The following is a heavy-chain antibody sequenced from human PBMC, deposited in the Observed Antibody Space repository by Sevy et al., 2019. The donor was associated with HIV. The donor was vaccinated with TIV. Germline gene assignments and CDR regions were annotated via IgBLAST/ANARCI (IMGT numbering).Heavy chain of an antibody. CDR2: ISSSSSYI. D-gene: IGHD3-16*02. J-gene: IGHJ4*02. V-gene: IGHV3-21*01. Sequence: GGSLRLSCAASRFTFSSYSMNWVRQAPGKGLEWVSSISSSSSYIYYADSVKGRFTISRDNAKNSLYLQMNSLRAEDTAVYYCARDLWPISGSYHQDYWGQGTLSPSPQ. CDR3: ARDLWPISGSYHQDY. CDR1: RFTFSSYS.